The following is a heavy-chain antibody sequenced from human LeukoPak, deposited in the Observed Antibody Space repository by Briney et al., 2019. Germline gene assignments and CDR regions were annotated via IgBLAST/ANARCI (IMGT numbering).Heavy chain of an antibody. Sequence: GAAVKVSRKPSGYTYTSYGLRWVRQAPGQGLERLGWLSAYNGNTHYAQKLQGRVTMTTDTSTSTAYMELRRVRSDDTAVDYYARNYGSGSVGVDYWGQGTLVTVSS. CDR1: GYTYTSYG. D-gene: IGHD3-10*01. CDR3: ARNYGSGSVGVDY. V-gene: IGHV1-18*01. J-gene: IGHJ4*02. CDR2: LSAYNGNT.